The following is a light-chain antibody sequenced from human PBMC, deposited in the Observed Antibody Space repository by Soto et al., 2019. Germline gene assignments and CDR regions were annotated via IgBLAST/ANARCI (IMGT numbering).Light chain of an antibody. CDR1: QSVSSYY. Sequence: EIVLTQSPGTLSLSPGERATLSCRASQSVSSYYLAWYQQKPGQAPRLLIYAASSRATGIPDRFSGGGSGTDFTLTISRLEPEDFSVYYCQQYDRWPVTFGGRTKVDIK. J-gene: IGKJ4*01. CDR3: QQYDRWPVT. CDR2: AAS. V-gene: IGKV3-20*01.